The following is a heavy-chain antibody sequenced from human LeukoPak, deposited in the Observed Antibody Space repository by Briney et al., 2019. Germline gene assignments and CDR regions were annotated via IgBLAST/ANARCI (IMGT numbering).Heavy chain of an antibody. Sequence: ASVKVSCKASGYTFTGYYMHWVRQAPGQGLEWMGWINPNSGGTNYAQKFQGRVTMTRDTSISTAYMELSRLRSDDTAVYYCASSKLALRFACFLWYFASWGQGTLVTVSS. CDR1: GYTFTGYY. CDR3: ASSKLALRFACFLWYFAS. CDR2: INPNSGGT. D-gene: IGHD2/OR15-2a*01. J-gene: IGHJ4*02. V-gene: IGHV1-2*02.